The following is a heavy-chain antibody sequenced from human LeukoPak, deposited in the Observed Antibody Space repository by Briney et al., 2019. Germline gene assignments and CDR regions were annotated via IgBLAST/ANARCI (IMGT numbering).Heavy chain of an antibody. CDR2: ISAYNGNT. V-gene: IGHV1-18*01. CDR3: ARERARTPYFDY. D-gene: IGHD6-6*01. J-gene: IGHJ4*02. Sequence: ASVKVSCKASGYTFTSYGISWVRQAPGQGLEWMGWISAYNGNTNYAQKLRGRVTMTTDTSTSTAYMELRSLRSDDTAVYYCARERARTPYFDYWGQGTLVTVSS. CDR1: GYTFTSYG.